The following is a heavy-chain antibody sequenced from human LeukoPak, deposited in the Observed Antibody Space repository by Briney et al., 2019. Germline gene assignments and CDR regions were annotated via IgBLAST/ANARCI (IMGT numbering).Heavy chain of an antibody. CDR2: IYYSGST. Sequence: PSETLSLTCTVSGGSISSYYWSWTRQPPGKGLEWIGYIYYSGSTNYNPSLKSRVTISVDTSKNQFSLKLSSVTAADTAVYYCAGQQRAGSSPYYFDYWGQGTLVTVSS. J-gene: IGHJ4*02. V-gene: IGHV4-59*08. CDR1: GGSISSYY. CDR3: AGQQRAGSSPYYFDY.